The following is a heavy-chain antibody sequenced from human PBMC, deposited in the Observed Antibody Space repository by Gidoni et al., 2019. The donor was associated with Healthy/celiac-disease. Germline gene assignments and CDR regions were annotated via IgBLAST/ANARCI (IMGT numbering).Heavy chain of an antibody. CDR1: GFTFSCYA. Sequence: EVQLLESGGGVVQPGGSLRLPCAASGFTFSCYAMSWVRQAPGKGLEWVSAISGSGGSTYSADSVKGRFTISRDKSKNTLYLQMNSLRAEDTAVYYCAKVVRSCGGDCLDAFDIWGQGTMVTVSS. J-gene: IGHJ3*02. D-gene: IGHD2-21*02. CDR2: ISGSGGST. V-gene: IGHV3-23*01. CDR3: AKVVRSCGGDCLDAFDI.